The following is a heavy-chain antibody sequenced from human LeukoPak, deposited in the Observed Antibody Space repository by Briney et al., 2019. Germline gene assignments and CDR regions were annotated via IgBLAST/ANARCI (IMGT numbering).Heavy chain of an antibody. V-gene: IGHV3-23*01. CDR2: ISGSGDNT. CDR3: AKDLHDYGNYVGWFDS. J-gene: IGHJ5*01. D-gene: IGHD4-11*01. Sequence: GGSLRLSCVASGFTFSSHAMDWVRQAPGKGLEWVSAISGSGDNTYYADSVKGRFTISGDQSKTTLFLQMNSLRAEDTAVYYCAKDLHDYGNYVGWFDSWGQGTLVTVSS. CDR1: GFTFSSHA.